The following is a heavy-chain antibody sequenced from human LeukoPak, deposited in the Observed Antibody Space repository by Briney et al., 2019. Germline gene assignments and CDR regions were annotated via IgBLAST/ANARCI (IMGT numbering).Heavy chain of an antibody. J-gene: IGHJ3*02. Sequence: SETLSLTCSVSGGSISSSSYYWSWIRQPPGKGLEWIGEINHSGSTNYNPSLKSRVTISVDTSKNQFSLKLSSVTAADTAVYYCARDDREYAEDAFDIWGQGTMVTVSS. CDR2: INHSGST. CDR1: GGSISSSSYY. CDR3: ARDDREYAEDAFDI. V-gene: IGHV4-39*07. D-gene: IGHD3-10*01.